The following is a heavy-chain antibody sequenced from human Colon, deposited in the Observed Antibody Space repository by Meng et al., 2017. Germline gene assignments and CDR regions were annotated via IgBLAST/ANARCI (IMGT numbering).Heavy chain of an antibody. V-gene: IGHV1-3*04. Sequence: QVQLVHPGAEVKKPGASVKVSCKASGYSFTTYSMHWVRQAPGQGLEWMAWINTANGNAVYSETFQGRLTITRDASASTVNMELSSLGSEDTAVYYCATDFSPRGDYWGQGTLVTVSS. J-gene: IGHJ4*02. D-gene: IGHD3-3*01. CDR2: INTANGNA. CDR1: GYSFTTYS. CDR3: ATDFSPRGDY.